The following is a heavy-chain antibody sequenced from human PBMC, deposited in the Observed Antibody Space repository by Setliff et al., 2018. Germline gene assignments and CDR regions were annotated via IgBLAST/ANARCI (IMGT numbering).Heavy chain of an antibody. Sequence: SETLSLTCAVSGGSISSSNWWSWVRQPPGKGLEWIGEIYHSGSTNYNPSLKSRVTISIHTSKNQFSLNLSSVTAADTAVYYCARRSSFWSGYFDYWGQGTLVTVSS. D-gene: IGHD3-3*01. CDR3: ARRSSFWSGYFDY. V-gene: IGHV4-4*02. J-gene: IGHJ4*02. CDR2: IYHSGST. CDR1: GGSISSSNW.